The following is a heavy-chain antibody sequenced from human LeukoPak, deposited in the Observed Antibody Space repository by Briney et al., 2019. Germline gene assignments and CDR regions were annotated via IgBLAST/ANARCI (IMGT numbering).Heavy chain of an antibody. Sequence: SETLSLSCTVSGGSISSYYWSWIRQPPAKELEWIGYIHSTGTTKFNPSLESRVTMSVDTSKNQSSLKLSSVTAADTAVYYCARHARRDAYNPNDYWGQGTLVTVSS. V-gene: IGHV4-4*09. CDR3: ARHARRDAYNPNDY. CDR1: GGSISSYY. J-gene: IGHJ4*02. CDR2: IHSTGTT. D-gene: IGHD5-24*01.